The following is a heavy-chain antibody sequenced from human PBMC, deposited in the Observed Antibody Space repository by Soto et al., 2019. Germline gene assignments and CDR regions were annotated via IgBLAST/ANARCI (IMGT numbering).Heavy chain of an antibody. D-gene: IGHD1-26*01. CDR3: ARARGAYQIDY. CDR1: GGSISNSDYY. J-gene: IGHJ4*02. V-gene: IGHV4-30-4*01. Sequence: QVQLQESGPGLVKPSQTLSLTCSVSGGSISNSDYYWSWIRQPPGKGLEWIGYIYYSGTTYYSPSLKSRVTISVDKSKNQFSLKLSSVTAADTAVYYCARARGAYQIDYWGQGTLVTVSS. CDR2: IYYSGTT.